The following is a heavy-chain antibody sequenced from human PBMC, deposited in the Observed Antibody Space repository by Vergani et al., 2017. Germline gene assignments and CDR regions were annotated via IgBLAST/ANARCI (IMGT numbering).Heavy chain of an antibody. CDR1: GGTFSSYA. Sequence: QVQLVQSGAEVKKPGSSVKVSCKASGGTFSSYAMHWVRQAPGQRLEWMGWINAGNGNTKYSQKFQGRVTITRDTSASTAYMELSSLRSEDTAVYYCARDFYREEVGWFDPWGQGTLVTVSS. CDR2: INAGNGNT. D-gene: IGHD1-14*01. J-gene: IGHJ5*02. V-gene: IGHV1-3*01. CDR3: ARDFYREEVGWFDP.